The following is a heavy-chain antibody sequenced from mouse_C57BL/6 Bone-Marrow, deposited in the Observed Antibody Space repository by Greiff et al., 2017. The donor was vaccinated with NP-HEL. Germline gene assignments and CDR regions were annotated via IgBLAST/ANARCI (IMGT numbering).Heavy chain of an antibody. CDR3: ARHYYGSSYEYFDY. D-gene: IGHD1-1*01. CDR1: GFSLSTFGMG. CDR2: IWWDDDK. Sequence: QVTLKESGPGILQPSQTLSLTCSFSGFSLSTFGMGVGWIRQPSGKGLEWLAHIWWDDDKYYNPALKSRLTISKDTSKNQVFLKIADVDTADTATYYCARHYYGSSYEYFDYWGQGTTRTVSS. V-gene: IGHV8-8*01. J-gene: IGHJ2*01.